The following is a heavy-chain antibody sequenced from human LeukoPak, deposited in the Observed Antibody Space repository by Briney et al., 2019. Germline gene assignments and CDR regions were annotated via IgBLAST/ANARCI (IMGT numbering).Heavy chain of an antibody. D-gene: IGHD6-13*01. Sequence: GGSLRLSCAASGFTFSSYEMNWVRQAPGKGLEWVSYISSSDSTIYYADSVKGRFTISRDNAKNSLYLQMNSLRAEDTAVYYCARAPAAAFSDYWGQGTLVTVSS. CDR1: GFTFSSYE. J-gene: IGHJ4*02. CDR3: ARAPAAAFSDY. V-gene: IGHV3-48*03. CDR2: ISSSDSTI.